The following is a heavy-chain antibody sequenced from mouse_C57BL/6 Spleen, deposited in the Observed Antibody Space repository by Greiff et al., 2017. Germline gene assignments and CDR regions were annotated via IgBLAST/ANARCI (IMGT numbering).Heavy chain of an antibody. CDR1: GFTFSSYG. J-gene: IGHJ4*01. CDR3: ARHGGTAQATFYVMDY. D-gene: IGHD3-2*02. CDR2: ISSGGSYT. V-gene: IGHV5-6*01. Sequence: DVHLVESGGDLVKPGGSLKLSCAASGFTFSSYGMSWVRQTPDKRLEWVATISSGGSYTYYPDSVKGRFTISRDNAKNTLYLQMSSLKSEDTAMYYCARHGGTAQATFYVMDYWGQGTSVTVSS.